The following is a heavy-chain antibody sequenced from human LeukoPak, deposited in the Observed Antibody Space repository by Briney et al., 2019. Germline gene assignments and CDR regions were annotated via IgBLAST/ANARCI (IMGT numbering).Heavy chain of an antibody. CDR1: GFTFDDYG. CDR3: AKRNGYYDSSGYYSRYFDY. Sequence: GGSLRLSCAASGFTFDDYGMCWVRQAPGKGLEWVSGINWNGGSTGYADSVKGRFTISRDNSKNTLYLQMNSLRAEDTAVYYCAKRNGYYDSSGYYSRYFDYWGQGTLVTVSS. J-gene: IGHJ4*02. CDR2: INWNGGST. V-gene: IGHV3-20*04. D-gene: IGHD3-22*01.